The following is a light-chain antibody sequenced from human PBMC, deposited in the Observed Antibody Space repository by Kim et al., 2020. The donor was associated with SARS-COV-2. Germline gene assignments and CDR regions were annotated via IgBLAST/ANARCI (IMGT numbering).Light chain of an antibody. CDR2: EDT. V-gene: IGLV3-1*01. CDR3: QTWDSSAVV. Sequence: VTPGQTASSNCCGDKLGTKFSSWYQQKPGQSPLLVNYEDTKRPAGIPERFSGSNAGNTATLTISGTQTLDEADYYCQTWDSSAVVFGGGTQLTVL. J-gene: IGLJ2*01. CDR1: KLGTKF.